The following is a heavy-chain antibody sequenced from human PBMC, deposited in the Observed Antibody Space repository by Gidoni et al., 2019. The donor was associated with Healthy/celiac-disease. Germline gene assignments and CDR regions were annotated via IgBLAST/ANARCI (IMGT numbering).Heavy chain of an antibody. V-gene: IGHV1-3*01. Sequence: QVQLVQSGAEVTKPGASVKVSCKASGYTFTSYGMHWVRQAPGQRLEWMGWINAGNGHTKYSQKFQGRVTITRDTSASTAYMELSSLRSEDTAVYYCARDLDAFDIWGQGTMVTVSS. CDR2: INAGNGHT. CDR3: ARDLDAFDI. CDR1: GYTFTSYG. J-gene: IGHJ3*02.